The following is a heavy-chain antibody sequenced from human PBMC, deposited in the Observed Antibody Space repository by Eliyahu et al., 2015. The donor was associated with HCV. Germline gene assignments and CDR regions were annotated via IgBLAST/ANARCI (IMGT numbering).Heavy chain of an antibody. CDR3: ARGGYSKVDAFDI. V-gene: IGHV4-59*01. J-gene: IGHJ3*02. D-gene: IGHD4-11*01. Sequence: PGLVKPSEILSLTCTVSGGSISSYFWSWIRQPPGKGLEWIGYIYYSGSTTYNPSLKSRLTISVDTSKNQFSLKLRSVTAADTAVYYCARGGYSKVDAFDIWGQGTMVTVSS. CDR2: IYYSGST. CDR1: GGSISSYF.